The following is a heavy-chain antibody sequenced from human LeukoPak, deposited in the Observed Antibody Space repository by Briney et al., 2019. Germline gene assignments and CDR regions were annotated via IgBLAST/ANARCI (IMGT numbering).Heavy chain of an antibody. J-gene: IGHJ4*02. Sequence: GGSLRLSCAASGFTFSSYAMSWVRQAPGKGLEWVSAISGSGGYTYSADSVKGRFTISRDNSKNTLYLQMHSLRAEDTAVYYCAKDIGEFGSGWYYFDYWGQGTLVTVSS. V-gene: IGHV3-23*01. CDR1: GFTFSSYA. D-gene: IGHD6-19*01. CDR2: ISGSGGYT. CDR3: AKDIGEFGSGWYYFDY.